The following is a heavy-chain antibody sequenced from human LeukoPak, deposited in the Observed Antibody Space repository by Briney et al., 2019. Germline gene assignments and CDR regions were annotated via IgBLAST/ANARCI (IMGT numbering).Heavy chain of an antibody. CDR3: ARGVGIKLWNAFDI. CDR2: IYYSGST. CDR1: GCSISSSSYY. Sequence: SETLSLTCTVSGCSISSSSYYWGWIRQPPGKGLEWIGSIYYSGSTYYNPSHKSRVTISVDTSKNQFSLKLSSVTAADTAVFYCARGVGIKLWNAFDIWGQGTMVTVSS. V-gene: IGHV4-39*07. J-gene: IGHJ3*02. D-gene: IGHD5-18*01.